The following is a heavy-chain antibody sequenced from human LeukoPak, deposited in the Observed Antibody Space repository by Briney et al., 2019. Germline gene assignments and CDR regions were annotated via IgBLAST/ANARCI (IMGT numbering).Heavy chain of an antibody. CDR1: EYTFTAYY. Sequence: ASVKVSCKASEYTFTAYYIHWVRQAPGQGLEWMGWVDPNNGRTNYAQKFQGRGTMTRGTSISTAYMDLSGLTSDDTAVYSCARDRCGYALGCRGRDYWGQGTQVTVSS. D-gene: IGHD5-18*01. CDR3: ARDRCGYALGCRGRDY. J-gene: IGHJ4*02. V-gene: IGHV1-2*02. CDR2: VDPNNGRT.